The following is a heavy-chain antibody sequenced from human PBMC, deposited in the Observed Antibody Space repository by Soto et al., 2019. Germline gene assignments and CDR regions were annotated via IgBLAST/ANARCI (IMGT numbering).Heavy chain of an antibody. J-gene: IGHJ5*02. Sequence: NPXETLSLPCAVYSGSFSGYYWSWIRQPPGKGLEWIGEINHSGSTNYNPSLKSRVTISVDTSKNQFSLKLSSVTAEDTAVYYCAREHGLSGYRYGRSKWFDTWGQGTLVTVSS. CDR1: SGSFSGYY. D-gene: IGHD5-18*01. CDR3: AREHGLSGYRYGRSKWFDT. CDR2: INHSGST. V-gene: IGHV4-34*01.